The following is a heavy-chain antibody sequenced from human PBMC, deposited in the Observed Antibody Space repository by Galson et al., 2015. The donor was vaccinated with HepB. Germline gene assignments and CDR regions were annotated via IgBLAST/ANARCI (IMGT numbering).Heavy chain of an antibody. CDR2: IYWNDDK. J-gene: IGHJ4*02. CDR3: AHRRGGSYYSY. CDR1: GFSLSTSGVG. V-gene: IGHV2-5*01. D-gene: IGHD1-26*01. Sequence: PALVKPTQTLTLTCTFSGFSLSTSGVGVGWIRQPPGKALEWLALIYWNDDKRYSPSLKSRLTITKDNSKNQVVLTMTNMDPVDTATYYCAHRRGGSYYSYWGQGTLVTVSS.